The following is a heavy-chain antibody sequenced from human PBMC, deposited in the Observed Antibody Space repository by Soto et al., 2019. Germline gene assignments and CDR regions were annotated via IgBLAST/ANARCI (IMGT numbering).Heavy chain of an antibody. CDR2: ISYDGSNK. V-gene: IGHV3-30*18. D-gene: IGHD6-13*01. CDR3: AKDSIAAAGIYLEWYWFDP. J-gene: IGHJ5*02. CDR1: GFTFSSYG. Sequence: GGSLRLSCAASGFTFSSYGMHWVRQAPGKGLEWVAVISYDGSNKYYADSVKGRFTISRDNSKNTLYLQMNSLRAEDTAVYYCAKDSIAAAGIYLEWYWFDPWGQGTLVTVSS.